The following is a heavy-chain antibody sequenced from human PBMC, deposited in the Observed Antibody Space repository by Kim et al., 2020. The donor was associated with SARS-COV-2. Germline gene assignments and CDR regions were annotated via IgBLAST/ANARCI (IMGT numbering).Heavy chain of an antibody. CDR3: ARGGYPGAFDV. J-gene: IGHJ3*01. D-gene: IGHD2-15*01. Sequence: GGSLRLSCAASGFTLRSYWMHWVRQAPGEGLAWVARIDNDGSRTTYADSVKGRVTISRDTAKNTLFLQMNSLRADDTAVYYCARGGYPGAFDVWGQGTMVIVSS. V-gene: IGHV3-74*03. CDR1: GFTLRSYW. CDR2: IDNDGSRT.